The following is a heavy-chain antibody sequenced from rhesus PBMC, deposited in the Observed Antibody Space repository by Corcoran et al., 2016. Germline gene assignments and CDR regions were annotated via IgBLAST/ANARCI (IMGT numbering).Heavy chain of an antibody. CDR2: VGGSFT. D-gene: IGHD3-16*01. CDR3: ARGGSYRYDGLDF. V-gene: IGHV4-165*02. Sequence: QVQLQESGPGLVKPSETLSLTCAVSGGSISGSYWNWIRQPPGKGLEWIGHVGGSFTYYNPSLKSRVTLSRDTSTNQFSLKLTSVTAADTAVYYCARGGSYRYDGLDFWGQGLRVTVSS. J-gene: IGHJ3*01. CDR1: GGSISGSY.